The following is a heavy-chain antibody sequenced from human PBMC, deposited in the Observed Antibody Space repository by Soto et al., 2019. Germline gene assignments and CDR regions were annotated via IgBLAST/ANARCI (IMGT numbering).Heavy chain of an antibody. Sequence: SETLSLTCTVSGGSISGHYWSWIRQSPGKGLEWIAYIYYSGSTNYNPSLKSRVTISLDTSKNQFSLRLSSVTAADTAVYYCVRPLTSGSQDAWGQGLRVTVSS. CDR1: GGSISGHY. D-gene: IGHD3-10*01. CDR3: VRPLTSGSQDA. V-gene: IGHV4-59*11. J-gene: IGHJ4*02. CDR2: IYYSGST.